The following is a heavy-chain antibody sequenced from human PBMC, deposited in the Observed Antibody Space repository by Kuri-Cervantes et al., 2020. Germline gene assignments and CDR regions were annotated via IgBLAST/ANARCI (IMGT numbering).Heavy chain of an antibody. J-gene: IGHJ4*02. D-gene: IGHD6-19*01. CDR2: ISYDGSNK. V-gene: IGHV3-30*18. CDR3: AKGGIAVAGIDY. Sequence: LKISCAASGFTFSSYGMHWVRQAPGKGLEWVAVISYDGSNKYYADSVKGRFTISRDNSKNTLYLQMNSLRAEDTAVYYCAKGGIAVAGIDYWGQGTLVTVSS. CDR1: GFTFSSYG.